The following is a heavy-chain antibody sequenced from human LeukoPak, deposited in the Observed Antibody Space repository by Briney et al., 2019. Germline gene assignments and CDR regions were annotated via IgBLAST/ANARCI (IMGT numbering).Heavy chain of an antibody. CDR2: IYYSGST. V-gene: IGHV4-59*01. D-gene: IGHD6-13*01. CDR3: AREAAAAGIDWYFDL. J-gene: IGHJ2*01. Sequence: SETLSLTCTVPGGSISSYYWSWIRQPPGKGLEWIGYIYYSGSTNYNPSLKSRVTISVDTSKNQFSLKLSSVTAADTAVYYCAREAAAAGIDWYFDLWGRGTLVTVSS. CDR1: GGSISSYY.